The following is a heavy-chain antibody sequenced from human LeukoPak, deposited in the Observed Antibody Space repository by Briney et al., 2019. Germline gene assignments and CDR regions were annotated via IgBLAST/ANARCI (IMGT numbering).Heavy chain of an antibody. CDR3: ARSYCSGGSCYYYYYMDV. CDR1: GGSFSGYY. CDR2: INHSGST. J-gene: IGHJ6*03. D-gene: IGHD2-15*01. V-gene: IGHV4-34*01. Sequence: SETLSLTCAVYGGSFSGYYWSWIRQPPGKGLEWIGEINHSGSTNYNPSLKSRVTISVDTSKNQFSLKLSSVTAADTAVYYCARSYCSGGSCYYYYYMDVWGKGTTVTVSS.